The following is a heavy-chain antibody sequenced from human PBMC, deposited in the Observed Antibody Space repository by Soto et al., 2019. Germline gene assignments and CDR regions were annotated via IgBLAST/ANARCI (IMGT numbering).Heavy chain of an antibody. J-gene: IGHJ6*02. CDR3: ARDSSSGRTMDV. CDR2: IIPILGIA. Sequence: QVQLVQSGAEVKKPGSSVKVSCKASGGTFSSYTISWVRQAPGQGLEWMGRIIPILGIANYAQKFQGRVTITADKYTSTAYMELSSLRSEDTAVYYCARDSSSGRTMDVWGQGTTVTVSS. CDR1: GGTFSSYT. D-gene: IGHD3-10*01. V-gene: IGHV1-69*02.